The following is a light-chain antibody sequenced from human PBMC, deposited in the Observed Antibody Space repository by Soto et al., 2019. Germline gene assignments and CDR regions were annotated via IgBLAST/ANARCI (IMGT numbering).Light chain of an antibody. Sequence: EIVMTQSPATLSVSPGERATLSCRASQSVSSNLAWYQQKPGQATRLLIYGASTRATGIPARFSGSGSGTEFTLTISSLTSEDFAVYYCQQYNNWRTFGQGTKVEIK. J-gene: IGKJ1*01. CDR2: GAS. CDR1: QSVSSN. V-gene: IGKV3-15*01. CDR3: QQYNNWRT.